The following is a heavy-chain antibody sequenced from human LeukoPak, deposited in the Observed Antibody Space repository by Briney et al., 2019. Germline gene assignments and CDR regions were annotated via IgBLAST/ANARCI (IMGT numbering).Heavy chain of an antibody. CDR2: INHSGST. CDR3: ARARPRPYCSGGSCYRGDYFDY. CDR1: GGSFSGYY. D-gene: IGHD2-15*01. J-gene: IGHJ4*02. Sequence: KASETLSLTCAVYGGSFSGYYWRWIRQPPGKGLEGIGEINHSGSTNYNPSLKSRVTISVATSKSQFSLQLRSVTAADTAVYYCARARPRPYCSGGSCYRGDYFDYWGQGTLVTVSS. V-gene: IGHV4-34*01.